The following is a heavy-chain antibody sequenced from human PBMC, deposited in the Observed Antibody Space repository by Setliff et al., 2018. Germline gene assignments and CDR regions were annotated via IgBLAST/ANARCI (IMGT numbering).Heavy chain of an antibody. CDR1: GYTFTNFG. CDR3: ARSQWDGLWFKELLSN. D-gene: IGHD3-10*01. CDR2: ININNFNT. V-gene: IGHV1-18*01. Sequence: ASVKVSCKASGYTFTNFGITWVRQAPGQGLEWMGWININNFNTKSAQKFQGRVTMTTDTSTSTAYMELRSLTSDDTAVYYCARSQWDGLWFKELLSNWGQGTLVTVSS. J-gene: IGHJ4*02.